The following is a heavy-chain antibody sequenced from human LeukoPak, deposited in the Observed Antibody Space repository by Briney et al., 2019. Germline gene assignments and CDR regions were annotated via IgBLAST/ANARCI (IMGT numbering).Heavy chain of an antibody. V-gene: IGHV4-34*01. Sequence: SETLSLTCAVYGGSFSGYYWSWIRQPPGKGLEWIGEINHSGSTNYNPSLKSRVTISVDTSKNQFSLKLSSVTAADTAVYYCAGLSDSSSSYWGQGTLVTVSS. CDR1: GGSFSGYY. J-gene: IGHJ4*02. CDR2: INHSGST. CDR3: AGLSDSSSSY. D-gene: IGHD6-6*01.